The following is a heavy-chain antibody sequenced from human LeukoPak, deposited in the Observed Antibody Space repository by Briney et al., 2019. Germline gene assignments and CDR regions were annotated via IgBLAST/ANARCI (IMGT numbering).Heavy chain of an antibody. V-gene: IGHV1-69*13. Sequence: GASVKVSCKASGGAFTKFAINWVRQAPGQGLEWLGGFIPTHASASYAAKFHGRLSITADVSAGTSYMELTSLTSDDTPVYFCAKTPALISSYFHSWGQGTLVTVSS. CDR2: FIPTHASA. CDR1: GGAFTKFA. CDR3: AKTPALISSYFHS. J-gene: IGHJ4*02.